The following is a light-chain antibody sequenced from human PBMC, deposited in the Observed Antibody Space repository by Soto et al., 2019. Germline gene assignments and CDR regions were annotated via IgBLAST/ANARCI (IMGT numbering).Light chain of an antibody. Sequence: QSALTQPASVSGSPGQSITISCTGTSSDVGGYKYVSWYQQHPGKAPKLMIYEVSNRPSGVSNRFSGSKSGNTASLTISGLQAEYEADYYCSSYTSSITYVFGTGTKLTVL. J-gene: IGLJ1*01. CDR3: SSYTSSITYV. CDR1: SSDVGGYKY. V-gene: IGLV2-14*01. CDR2: EVS.